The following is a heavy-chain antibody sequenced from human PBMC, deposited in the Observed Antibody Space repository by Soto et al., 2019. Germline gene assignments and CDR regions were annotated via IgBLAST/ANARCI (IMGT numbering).Heavy chain of an antibody. CDR1: GGTFSSYA. V-gene: IGHV1-69*06. D-gene: IGHD3-22*01. Sequence: SVKVSCKASGGTFSSYAISWVRQAPGQGLEWMGGIIPIFGTANYAQKFQGRVTITADKSTSTAYMELSSLRCEDTAVYYCARDKRSYYASSGSRHGNYFDYCGQGPLVTVSS. J-gene: IGHJ4*02. CDR3: ARDKRSYYASSGSRHGNYFDY. CDR2: IIPIFGTA.